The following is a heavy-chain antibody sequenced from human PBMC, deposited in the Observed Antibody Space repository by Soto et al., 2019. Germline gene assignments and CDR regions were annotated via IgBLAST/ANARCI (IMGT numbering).Heavy chain of an antibody. CDR1: GYTFTSYD. J-gene: IGHJ5*02. CDR3: ARGPAGCSSTNCYPNNRLGP. CDR2: MNPNSGNT. D-gene: IGHD2-2*01. Sequence: GASVKVSCKASGYTFTSYDINWVRQATGQGLEWMGWMNPNSGNTGYAQKFQGRVTMTRNTSISTAYMELNSLISDDTAVYFCARGPAGCSSTNCYPNNRLGPWGKGTLVTVYS. V-gene: IGHV1-8*01.